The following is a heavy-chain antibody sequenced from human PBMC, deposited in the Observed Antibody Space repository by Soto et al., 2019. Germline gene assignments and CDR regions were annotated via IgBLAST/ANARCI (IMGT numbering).Heavy chain of an antibody. Sequence: QVQLQESGPGLVKPSETLSLTCTVSGGSISSYYWSWIRQPPGKGLEWIGYIYYSGSTNYNPSLKSRVTISVDTSKNQFALKLSSVTAADTAVYYCARGISSSGWPYNWFDPWGQGTLVTVSS. V-gene: IGHV4-59*01. CDR3: ARGISSSGWPYNWFDP. J-gene: IGHJ5*02. D-gene: IGHD6-19*01. CDR2: IYYSGST. CDR1: GGSISSYY.